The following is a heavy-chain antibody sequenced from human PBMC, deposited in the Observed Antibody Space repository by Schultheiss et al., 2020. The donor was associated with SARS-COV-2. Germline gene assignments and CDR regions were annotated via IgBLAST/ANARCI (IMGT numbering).Heavy chain of an antibody. V-gene: IGHV3-23*01. D-gene: IGHD3-9*01. CDR2: ISGSGGST. CDR3: AKDSDILTGYHYYFDY. CDR1: GFTFSSYG. J-gene: IGHJ4*02. Sequence: GGSLRLSCAASGFTFSSYGMHWVRQAPGKGLEWVSAISGSGGSTYYADSVKGRFTISRDNSKNTLYLQMNSLRAEDTAVYYCAKDSDILTGYHYYFDYWGQGTLVTVSS.